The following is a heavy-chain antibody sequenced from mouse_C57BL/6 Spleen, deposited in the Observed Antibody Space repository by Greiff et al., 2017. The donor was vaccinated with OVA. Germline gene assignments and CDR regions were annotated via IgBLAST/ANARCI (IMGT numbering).Heavy chain of an antibody. J-gene: IGHJ2*01. CDR1: GYTFTSYW. CDR2: IDPSDSDT. Sequence: QVQLQQPGAELVRPGSSVKLSCKASGYTFTSYWMHWVKQRPRQGLEWIGNIDPSDSDTNYNQKFKDKATLTVDKSSSTAYMQLSSLTSEDSAVYDCARHYYGYEREGDFYDWGKGITLT. D-gene: IGHD2-2*01. V-gene: IGHV1-52*01. CDR3: ARHYYGYEREGDFYD.